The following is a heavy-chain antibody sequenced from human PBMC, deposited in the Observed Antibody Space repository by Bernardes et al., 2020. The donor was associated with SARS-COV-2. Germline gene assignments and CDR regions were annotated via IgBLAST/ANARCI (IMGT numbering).Heavy chain of an antibody. CDR2: NKKNGSDT. J-gene: IGHJ4*02. D-gene: IGHD4-17*01. V-gene: IGHV3-7*04. Sequence: AKNKKNGSDTTFVDSVKGRFTNSRDNAKNLLFLQMNSLRVEDTAIYYCARDPHYGALDYWCQGTLVTVSS. CDR3: ARDPHYGALDY.